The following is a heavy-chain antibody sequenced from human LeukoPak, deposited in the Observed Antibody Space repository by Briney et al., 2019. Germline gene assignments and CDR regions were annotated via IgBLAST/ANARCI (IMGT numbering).Heavy chain of an antibody. Sequence: SETLSLTCAVYGGSFSGYYWSWIRQPPGKGLEWIGEINHSGSTNYNPSLKSRVTISVDTSKNQFSLKLSSVTAADTAVYYCARWLPAAGTSSPVSSWFDPWGQGTLVTVSS. V-gene: IGHV4-34*01. J-gene: IGHJ5*02. D-gene: IGHD6-13*01. CDR2: INHSGST. CDR1: GGSFSGYY. CDR3: ARWLPAAGTSSPVSSWFDP.